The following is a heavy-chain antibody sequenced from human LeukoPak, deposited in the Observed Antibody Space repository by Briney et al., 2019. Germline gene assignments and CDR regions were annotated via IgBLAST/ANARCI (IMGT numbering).Heavy chain of an antibody. J-gene: IGHJ4*02. CDR3: ARLNGGY. Sequence: SETLSLTCTVSGGSISSYYWSWIRQPPGKGLKWIGYIDYSGSTNYNPSLRSRVTISVDRSKNQFSLKVRSVTAADTAVYYCARLNGGYWGQGTLVTVSS. V-gene: IGHV4-59*08. D-gene: IGHD1-1*01. CDR2: IDYSGST. CDR1: GGSISSYY.